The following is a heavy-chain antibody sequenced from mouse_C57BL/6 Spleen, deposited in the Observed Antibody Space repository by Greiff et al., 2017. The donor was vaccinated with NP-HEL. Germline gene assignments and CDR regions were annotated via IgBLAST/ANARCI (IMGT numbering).Heavy chain of an antibody. Sequence: EVKLVESGGGLVQSGRSLRLSCATSGFTFSDFYMEWVRQAPGKGLEWIAASRNKANDYTTEYSASVKGRFIVSRDTSQSILYLQMNALRAEDTAIYYCAREYGSSYDWYFDVWGTGTTVTVSS. CDR3: AREYGSSYDWYFDV. CDR1: GFTFSDFY. D-gene: IGHD1-1*01. CDR2: SRNKANDYTT. V-gene: IGHV7-1*01. J-gene: IGHJ1*03.